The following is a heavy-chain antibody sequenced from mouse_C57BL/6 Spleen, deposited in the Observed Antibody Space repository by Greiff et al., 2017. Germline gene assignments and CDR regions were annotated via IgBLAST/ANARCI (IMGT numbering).Heavy chain of an antibody. CDR3: ARDQGFYDGYYDY. Sequence: EVQLQESGPGLVKPSQSLSLTCSVTGYSITSGYYWNWIRQFPGNKLEWMGYISYDGSNNYNPSLKNRISITRDTSKNQFFLKLNSVTTEDTATYYCARDQGFYDGYYDYWGQGTTLTVSS. CDR1: GYSITSGYY. CDR2: ISYDGSN. D-gene: IGHD2-3*01. J-gene: IGHJ2*01. V-gene: IGHV3-6*01.